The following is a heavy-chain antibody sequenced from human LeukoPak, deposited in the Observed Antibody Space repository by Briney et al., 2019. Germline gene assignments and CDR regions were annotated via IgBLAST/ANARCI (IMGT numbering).Heavy chain of an antibody. V-gene: IGHV3-23*01. CDR2: ISGSGGST. Sequence: GGSLRLSCAASGFTFSSYAMSWVRQAPGKGLEWVSAISGSGGSTYYADSVKGRFTISRDNSKNTLYLQMSSLRAEDTAVYYCAKDNPRADYYDSSGPYYFDYWGQGTLVTVSS. D-gene: IGHD3-22*01. J-gene: IGHJ4*02. CDR3: AKDNPRADYYDSSGPYYFDY. CDR1: GFTFSSYA.